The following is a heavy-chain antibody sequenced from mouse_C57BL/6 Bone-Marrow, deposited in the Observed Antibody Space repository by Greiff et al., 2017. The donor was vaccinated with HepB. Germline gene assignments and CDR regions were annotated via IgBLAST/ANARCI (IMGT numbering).Heavy chain of an antibody. V-gene: IGHV1-54*01. Sequence: QVQLQQSGAELVRPGTSVKVSCKASGYAFTNYLIEWVKQRPGQGLEWIGVINPGSGGTNYNEKFKGKATLTADKSSSTAYMQLSSLTSEDSAVYFCARRRDGSSCLYWYFDVWGTGTTVTVSS. D-gene: IGHD1-1*01. CDR3: ARRRDGSSCLYWYFDV. J-gene: IGHJ1*03. CDR2: INPGSGGT. CDR1: GYAFTNYL.